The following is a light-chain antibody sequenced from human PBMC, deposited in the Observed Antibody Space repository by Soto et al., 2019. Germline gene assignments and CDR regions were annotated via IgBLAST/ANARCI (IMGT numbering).Light chain of an antibody. CDR1: QSVSSSY. V-gene: IGKV3-20*01. Sequence: IVLTQSPGTLSLYPGERATLSCRASQSVSSSYLAWYQQKPGQAPRLLIYGASSRATGIPDRFSGSGSGTDFTRTISRLEPEDFAVYYCQQYGSSPGTFGQGTKVEIK. CDR2: GAS. CDR3: QQYGSSPGT. J-gene: IGKJ1*01.